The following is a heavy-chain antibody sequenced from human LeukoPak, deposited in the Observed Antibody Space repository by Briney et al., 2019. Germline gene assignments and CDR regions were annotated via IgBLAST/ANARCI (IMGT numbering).Heavy chain of an antibody. CDR3: AREACSSGSCDAFDI. V-gene: IGHV4-34*01. Sequence: SETLSLTCAVYGASFSGYYWSWIRQSPGKGLEWIGEINHSVTTNYNPSLKSRVTMSVDTSKNQFSLKLSSVTAADTAVNYCAREACSSGSCDAFDIWGQGTVVTVSS. CDR2: INHSVTT. J-gene: IGHJ3*02. D-gene: IGHD2-15*01. CDR1: GASFSGYY.